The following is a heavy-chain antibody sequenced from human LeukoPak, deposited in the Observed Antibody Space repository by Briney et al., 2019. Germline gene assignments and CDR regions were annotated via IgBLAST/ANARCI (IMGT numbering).Heavy chain of an antibody. Sequence: SETLSLTCTVSGGSITSTLYYWGWFRQSSGKGLEWIGSIYYSGSTYYNPSLKSRVTISVDTPKNQFSLKLNSVTAADTAVYYCAREIYSGWFGEVEWGQGTLVTVSS. D-gene: IGHD3-10*01. CDR1: GGSITSTLYY. J-gene: IGHJ4*02. V-gene: IGHV4-39*07. CDR2: IYYSGST. CDR3: AREIYSGWFGEVE.